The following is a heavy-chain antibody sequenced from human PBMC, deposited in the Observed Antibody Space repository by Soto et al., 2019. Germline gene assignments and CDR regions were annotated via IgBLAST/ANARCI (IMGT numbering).Heavy chain of an antibody. CDR2: ISSSSAYI. V-gene: IGHV3-21*01. Sequence: GGSLRLSCAASGFTFHTYTMNWVRQAPGKGLEWVSSISSSSAYIYYADSVKGRFTISRDNAKDSLSLQMNGLRAEDTAVYYCARDRKLGPGPNYYYYGMDVWGQGTTVTVSS. CDR1: GFTFHTYT. J-gene: IGHJ6*02. CDR3: ARDRKLGPGPNYYYYGMDV.